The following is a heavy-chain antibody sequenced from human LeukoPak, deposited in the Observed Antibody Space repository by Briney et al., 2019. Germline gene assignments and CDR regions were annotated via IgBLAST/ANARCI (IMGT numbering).Heavy chain of an antibody. CDR1: GDTVSSNSAA. Sequence: SQTLSLTCVLPGDTVSSNSAAWNWIRHSPSRGLEWLARTYYRSKWYNDYAVSVKSPITINPDTSKNQFSLQVNSVTPEDTAVYYCAREGGYYYGSLQHWGQGPLVIVSS. V-gene: IGHV6-1*01. J-gene: IGHJ1*01. D-gene: IGHD3-10*01. CDR2: TYYRSKWYN. CDR3: AREGGYYYGSLQH.